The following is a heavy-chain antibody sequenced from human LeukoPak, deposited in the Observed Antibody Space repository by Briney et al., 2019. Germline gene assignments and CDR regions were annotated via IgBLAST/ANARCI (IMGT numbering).Heavy chain of an antibody. D-gene: IGHD6-13*01. V-gene: IGHV4-59*01. CDR2: IYYSGST. CDR3: ASYSSSWSTENFDY. CDR1: GGSISSYY. J-gene: IGHJ4*02. Sequence: TSETLSLTCTVSGGSISSYYWSWIRQPPGKGLEWIGYIYYSGSTNYNPSLKSRVTISVDTSKNQFSLKLSSVTAADTAVYYCASYSSSWSTENFDYWGQGTLVTVSS.